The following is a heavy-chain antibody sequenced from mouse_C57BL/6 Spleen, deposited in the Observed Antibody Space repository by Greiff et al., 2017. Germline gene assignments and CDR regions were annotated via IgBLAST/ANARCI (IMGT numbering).Heavy chain of an antibody. D-gene: IGHD2-3*01. CDR1: GFTFSDYG. J-gene: IGHJ3*01. Sequence: DVMLVESGGGLVKPGGSLKLSCAASGFTFSDYGMHWVRQAPEKGLEWVAYISSGSSTIYYADTVKGRFTISRDNAKNTLFLQMTSLRSEDTAMYYCATLYDGFPTWFAYWGQGTLVTVSA. CDR3: ATLYDGFPTWFAY. CDR2: ISSGSSTI. V-gene: IGHV5-17*01.